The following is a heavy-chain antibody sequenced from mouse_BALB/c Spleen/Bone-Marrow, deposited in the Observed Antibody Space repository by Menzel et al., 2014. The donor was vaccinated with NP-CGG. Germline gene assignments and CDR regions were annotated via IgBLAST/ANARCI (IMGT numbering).Heavy chain of an antibody. V-gene: IGHV14-3*02. J-gene: IGHJ2*01. CDR3: ALYYDYDVGY. CDR2: IDPANGNT. CDR1: GFNIKDTY. D-gene: IGHD2-4*01. Sequence: VQLQQSGAELVKPGAPVKLSCTASGFNIKDTYMHWVKQRPEQGLEWIGRIDPANGNTKYDPKFQGKATITADTSSNTAYLQLSSLTSEDTAVYYCALYYDYDVGYWGQGTTLTVSS.